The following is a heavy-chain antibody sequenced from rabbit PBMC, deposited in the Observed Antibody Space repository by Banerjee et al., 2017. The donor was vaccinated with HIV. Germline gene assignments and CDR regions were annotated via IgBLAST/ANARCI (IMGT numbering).Heavy chain of an antibody. CDR3: ARSGSDYIDWLDL. CDR1: GFSFSRGYW. D-gene: IGHD1-1*01. CDR2: IYTGSSGIA. J-gene: IGHJ5*01. V-gene: IGHV1S40*01. Sequence: QSLEESGGDLVKPGASLTLTCTASGFSFSRGYWICWVRQAPGKGLEWIACIYTGSSGIAYYASWAKGRFTISKTSSTTVTLQMTSLTAADTATYFCARSGSDYIDWLDLWGQGTLVTVS.